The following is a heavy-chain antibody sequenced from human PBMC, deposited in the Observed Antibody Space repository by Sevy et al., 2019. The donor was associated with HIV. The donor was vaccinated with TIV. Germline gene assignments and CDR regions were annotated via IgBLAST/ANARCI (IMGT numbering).Heavy chain of an antibody. V-gene: IGHV3-23*01. CDR1: GFTFSTYT. CDR3: AKGDRTFYGLDV. Sequence: GGSLRLSCAASGFTFSTYTMSWVRQAPGKGLEWVSAISGSAGSTYSADLVQGRFTISRDKSKNTLYLQMNSLRAEDTAVYYCAKGDRTFYGLDVWGQGTTVTVSS. J-gene: IGHJ6*02. D-gene: IGHD2-15*01. CDR2: ISGSAGST.